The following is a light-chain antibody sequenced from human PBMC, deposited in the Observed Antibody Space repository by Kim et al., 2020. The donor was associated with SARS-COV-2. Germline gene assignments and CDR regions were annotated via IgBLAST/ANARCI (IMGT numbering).Light chain of an antibody. CDR3: QQSYSTPPMYT. J-gene: IGKJ2*01. CDR2: AAS. Sequence: SVGDRVTITCRASQSINSYLNWYQQKPGKAPKFLIYAASSLQSGVPPRFSGSGSGTDFTLTISSLQPEDFATYYCQQSYSTPPMYTFGQGTKLEI. CDR1: QSINSY. V-gene: IGKV1-39*01.